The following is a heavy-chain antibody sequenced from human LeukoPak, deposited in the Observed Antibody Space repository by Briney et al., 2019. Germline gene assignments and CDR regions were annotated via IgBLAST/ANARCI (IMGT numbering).Heavy chain of an antibody. CDR1: GASISGSGYY. V-gene: IGHV4-39*01. J-gene: IGHJ4*02. CDR3: AKSGGYGLIDY. Sequence: PSETLSLTCTVSGASISGSGYYWGWIRQPPGKGLEWIGSIYSSGSTYYNASLRSRVTISIETSKNQISLRLNSVTAADTAMYYCAKSGGYGLIDYWGQGTLVTVPS. D-gene: IGHD1-26*01. CDR2: IYSSGST.